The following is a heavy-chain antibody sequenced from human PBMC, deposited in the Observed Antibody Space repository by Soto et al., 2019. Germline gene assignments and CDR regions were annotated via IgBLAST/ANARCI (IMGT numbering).Heavy chain of an antibody. CDR2: ISGSGGST. V-gene: IGHV3-23*01. CDR1: GFTFSSYA. Sequence: EVQLLESGGGLVQPGGSLRLSCAASGFTFSSYAMSWVRQAPGKGLEWVSAISGSGGSTYYADSVKGRFTISRDNSKNTLKLQMNSLRAEDTAVYYCAKDPTPPYYDSSGYWVDYWGQGTLVTVSS. D-gene: IGHD3-22*01. J-gene: IGHJ4*02. CDR3: AKDPTPPYYDSSGYWVDY.